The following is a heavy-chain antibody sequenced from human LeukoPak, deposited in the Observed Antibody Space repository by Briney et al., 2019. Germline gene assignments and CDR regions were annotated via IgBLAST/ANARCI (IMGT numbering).Heavy chain of an antibody. CDR3: AKVALLGYCSSTSCYPQFDY. J-gene: IGHJ4*02. V-gene: IGHV3-23*01. CDR2: ISGSGGST. D-gene: IGHD2-2*01. Sequence: GGSLRLSCAASGFTFSSYAMSWVRQAPGRGLEWVSAISGSGGSTYYADSVKGRFTISRDNSKNTLYLQMNSLRAEDTAVYYCAKVALLGYCSSTSCYPQFDYWGQGTLVTVSS. CDR1: GFTFSSYA.